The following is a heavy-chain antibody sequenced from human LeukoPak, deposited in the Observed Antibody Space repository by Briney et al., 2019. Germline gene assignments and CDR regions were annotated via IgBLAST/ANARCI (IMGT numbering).Heavy chain of an antibody. Sequence: GGSLRLSCAASGFNLSRFAMTWVRQAPGMGLEWVSSLSDSGENSYYADSVKGRFTISRDSSKNMLFLRLTNLRAEDTAVYYCAKVRPGYSHYFYFMDVWAAGTTVTVSS. CDR3: AKVRPGYSHYFYFMDV. CDR2: LSDSGENS. V-gene: IGHV3-23*01. J-gene: IGHJ6*03. D-gene: IGHD5-18*01. CDR1: GFNLSRFA.